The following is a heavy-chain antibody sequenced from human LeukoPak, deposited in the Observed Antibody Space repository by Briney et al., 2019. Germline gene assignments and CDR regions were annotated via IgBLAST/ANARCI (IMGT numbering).Heavy chain of an antibody. CDR3: AREAGATDY. Sequence: GGSLRLSCAASGFTFSSYAMSWVRQSPGKGLEWVSFIYTGGSTYYADSVKGRFSISRDNSKNMLYLQMNSLRAEDTAVYYCAREAGATDYWGQGTLVTVSS. D-gene: IGHD1-26*01. CDR2: IYTGGST. V-gene: IGHV3-66*01. CDR1: GFTFSSYA. J-gene: IGHJ4*02.